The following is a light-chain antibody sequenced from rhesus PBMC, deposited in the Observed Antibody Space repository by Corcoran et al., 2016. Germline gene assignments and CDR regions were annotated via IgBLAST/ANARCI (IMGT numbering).Light chain of an antibody. V-gene: IGLV2S7*01. CDR3: GSYTTSSTFDV. CDR1: DSDIGGYNY. CDR2: GVS. J-gene: IGLJ6*01. Sequence: QSAPTQPPSVSGSPGQSVTISCTGRDSDIGGYNYVSWYQQHPGKAPKLMIYGVSNRPSGVSDRFSGSKSANTASLTISGLQAEDEADYYCGSYTTSSTFDVFGSGTKLTVL.